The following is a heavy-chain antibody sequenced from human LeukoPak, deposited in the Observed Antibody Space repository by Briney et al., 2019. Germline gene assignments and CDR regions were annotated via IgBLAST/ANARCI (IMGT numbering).Heavy chain of an antibody. V-gene: IGHV3-66*02. D-gene: IGHD1-26*01. J-gene: IGHJ4*02. CDR1: GFTVSSSY. Sequence: GGSLRLSCAASGFTVSSSYMSWVRQAPGKGLEWVSVLYSAGTTYHADSVKGRFTISRDNSKNTLYLQMDSLRAEDTAVYYCARSSGSYLYFDYWGQGTLITVSS. CDR3: ARSSGSYLYFDY. CDR2: LYSAGTT.